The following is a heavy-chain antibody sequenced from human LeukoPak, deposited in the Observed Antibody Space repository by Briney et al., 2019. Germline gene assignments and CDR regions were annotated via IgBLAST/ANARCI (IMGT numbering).Heavy chain of an antibody. Sequence: PSETLSLTCAVYGGSFSGYYWSWIRQPPGKGLEWIGEINHSGSTNYNPSLKSRVTISVDTSKNQFSLKLGSVTAADTAVYYCARGYYYMDVWGKGTTVTVSS. CDR3: ARGYYYMDV. V-gene: IGHV4-34*01. J-gene: IGHJ6*03. CDR2: INHSGST. CDR1: GGSFSGYY.